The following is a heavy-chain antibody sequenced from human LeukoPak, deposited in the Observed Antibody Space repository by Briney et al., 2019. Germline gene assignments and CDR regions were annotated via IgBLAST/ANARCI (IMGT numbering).Heavy chain of an antibody. Sequence: SETLSLTCAVYGGSFSGHYWTWIRQPPGKGLEWIGEINHSGSTNYNPSLKSRVTISVDTSKNQFSLKVSSVTAADTAVYYCATQILLCHYFWGQGTLVTVSS. CDR2: INHSGST. J-gene: IGHJ4*02. V-gene: IGHV4-34*01. CDR3: ATQILLCHYF. D-gene: IGHD2/OR15-2a*01. CDR1: GGSFSGHY.